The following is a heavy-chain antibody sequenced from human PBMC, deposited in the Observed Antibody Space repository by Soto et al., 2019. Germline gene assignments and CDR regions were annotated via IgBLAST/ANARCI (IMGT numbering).Heavy chain of an antibody. CDR1: GGSISSSSYY. D-gene: IGHD3-10*01. V-gene: IGHV4-39*01. CDR3: ARLSGPYGMDV. CDR2: IYYSGST. J-gene: IGHJ6*02. Sequence: PSETLSLTCTVSGGSISSSSYYWGWIRQPPGKGLEWIGSIYYSGSTYYNPSLKSRVTISVDTSKNQFSLKLSSVTAADTAVYYCARLSGPYGMDVWGQGTTVT.